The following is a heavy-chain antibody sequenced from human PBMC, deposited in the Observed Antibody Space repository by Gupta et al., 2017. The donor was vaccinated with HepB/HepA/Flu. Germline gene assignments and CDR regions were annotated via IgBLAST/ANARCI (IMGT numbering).Heavy chain of an antibody. V-gene: IGHV2-5*01. D-gene: IGHD3-3*01. CDR3: AHSPDDLWGEYNGFDT. CDR1: GFSLSTSVVG. Sequence: SGPPLVKPTQPLTLTCTFSGFSLSTSVVGVRWIRQPPGKAMEWLAIIYWNDYKRYSPSLKSRLTITKDTSKNQVVLTMTNMDPVDTATYYCAHSPDDLWGEYNGFDTWGQGTLVNVSS. J-gene: IGHJ5*02. CDR2: IYWNDYK.